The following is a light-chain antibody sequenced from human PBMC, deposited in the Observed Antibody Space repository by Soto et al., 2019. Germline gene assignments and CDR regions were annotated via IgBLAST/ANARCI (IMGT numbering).Light chain of an antibody. CDR1: SSDVGGYNY. CDR2: EVT. Sequence: QSVLTQPRSVSGSPGQSVTISCTGTSSDVGGYNYVSWYQQHPGKAPKLMIYEVTNRPSGVSNRFSGSKSGNTASLTISGLQAEDEADYYCSSYTSSSTTYVFGTGTKLTVL. V-gene: IGLV2-14*01. J-gene: IGLJ1*01. CDR3: SSYTSSSTTYV.